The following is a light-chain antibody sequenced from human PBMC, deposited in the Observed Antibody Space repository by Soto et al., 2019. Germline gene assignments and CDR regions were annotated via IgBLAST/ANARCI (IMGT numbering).Light chain of an antibody. Sequence: DVVMTQSPLSLPVTLGQPASISCRSSQSLVYSDGNTYLSWFQQRPGQSPRRLIHKVSNRDSGVPDRFSGSVSGTDFTLKISRVEAEDVAIYYCMQATHWPHTFGQGTKLEIK. CDR2: KVS. J-gene: IGKJ2*01. CDR1: QSLVYSDGNTY. V-gene: IGKV2-30*01. CDR3: MQATHWPHT.